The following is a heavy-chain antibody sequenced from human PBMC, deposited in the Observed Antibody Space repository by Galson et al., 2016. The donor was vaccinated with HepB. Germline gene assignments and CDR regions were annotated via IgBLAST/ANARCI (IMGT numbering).Heavy chain of an antibody. D-gene: IGHD2-2*01. CDR3: ARDSWDIVVVSPAMFTFDI. V-gene: IGHV3-7*01. Sequence: SLRLSCAVSGFTFRSYWMSWVRQAPGRGLEWVANIKQDGSEKYYLDSVRGRFTISRDNAKNSLSLQMNSLRVEDTAVYYCARDSWDIVVVSPAMFTFDIWGQGTMFTVSS. CDR2: IKQDGSEK. J-gene: IGHJ3*02. CDR1: GFTFRSYW.